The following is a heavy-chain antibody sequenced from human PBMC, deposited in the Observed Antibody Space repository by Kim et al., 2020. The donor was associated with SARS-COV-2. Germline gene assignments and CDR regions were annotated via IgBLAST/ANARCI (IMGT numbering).Heavy chain of an antibody. J-gene: IGHJ4*02. D-gene: IGHD2-15*01. Sequence: SETLSLTCTVSGGSIISYYWSWIRQPPGKGLEWIGYIYYSGSTNYNPSLKSRVTISVDTSKNQFSLKLSSVTAADTAVYYCARQGGRYSSLGYWGQGTLVTVSS. CDR2: IYYSGST. V-gene: IGHV4-59*08. CDR3: ARQGGRYSSLGY. CDR1: GGSIISYY.